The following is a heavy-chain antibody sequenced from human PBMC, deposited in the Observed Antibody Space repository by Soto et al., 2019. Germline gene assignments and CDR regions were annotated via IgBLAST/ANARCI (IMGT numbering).Heavy chain of an antibody. J-gene: IGHJ4*02. CDR3: AKFVAVNTAMVTICYFDY. D-gene: IGHD5-18*01. CDR2: ISYDGSNK. Sequence: QVQLVESGGGVVQPGRSLRLSCAASGFTFSSYGMHWVRQAPGKGLEWVAVISYDGSNKYYADSVKRRFTISRDNSKKTLYLQMNSLRAEATAVYYCAKFVAVNTAMVTICYFDYWGQGTLVTVSS. V-gene: IGHV3-30*18. CDR1: GFTFSSYG.